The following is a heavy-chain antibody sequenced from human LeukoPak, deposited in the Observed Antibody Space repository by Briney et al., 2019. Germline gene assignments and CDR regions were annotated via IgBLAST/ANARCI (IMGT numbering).Heavy chain of an antibody. V-gene: IGHV3-33*01. CDR1: GFTFSHYG. CDR3: ARDGSGRDIDY. CDR2: IWNDGSNK. D-gene: IGHD1-26*01. Sequence: GGSLRLSCAASGFTFSHYGLHWVRQAPGKGLEWVAVIWNDGSNKLYADSMKGRFTISRDDSKNTVYLEMNSLRVEDTAVYYCARDGSGRDIDYWGQGTLVTVSS. J-gene: IGHJ4*02.